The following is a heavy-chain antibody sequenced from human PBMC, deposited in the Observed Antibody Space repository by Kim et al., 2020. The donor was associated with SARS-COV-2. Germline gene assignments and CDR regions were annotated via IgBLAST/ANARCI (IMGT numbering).Heavy chain of an antibody. D-gene: IGHD3-10*01. Sequence: ASVKVSCKASGYTFTSYDINWVRQATGQGLEWMGWMNPNSGNTGYAQKFQGRVTMTRNTSISTAYMELSSLRSEDTAVYYCARGHVWHYGWFGTGRSNWFDPWGQGTLVTVSS. J-gene: IGHJ5*02. V-gene: IGHV1-8*01. CDR3: ARGHVWHYGWFGTGRSNWFDP. CDR1: GYTFTSYD. CDR2: MNPNSGNT.